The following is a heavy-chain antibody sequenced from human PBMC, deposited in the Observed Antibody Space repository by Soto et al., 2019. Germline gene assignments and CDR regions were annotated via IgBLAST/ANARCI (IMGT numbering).Heavy chain of an antibody. Sequence: EVQLLESGGGLVQPGGSLRLSCAASGFTFSSYAMSWVRQAPGKGLEWVSIISGSGERTYYADSVKGRFTISRDNSKNTLYLQMKSLRAEDTAVYYCAKVKEGASDYWGQGTLVTVSS. D-gene: IGHD3-16*01. CDR3: AKVKEGASDY. V-gene: IGHV3-23*01. CDR1: GFTFSSYA. CDR2: ISGSGERT. J-gene: IGHJ4*02.